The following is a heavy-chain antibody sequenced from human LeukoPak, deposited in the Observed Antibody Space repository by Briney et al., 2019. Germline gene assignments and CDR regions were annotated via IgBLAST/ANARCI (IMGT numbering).Heavy chain of an antibody. Sequence: ASVKVSCKASGYTYTGYYMHWVRQAPGQGLAWMGWINPNSGGTNYAQKFQGRVPMTRDTSISTAYMELSRLRSDDTAVYYCARVPGDSSGYDYWGQGTLVTVSS. D-gene: IGHD3-22*01. V-gene: IGHV1-2*02. CDR2: INPNSGGT. CDR1: GYTYTGYY. J-gene: IGHJ4*02. CDR3: ARVPGDSSGYDY.